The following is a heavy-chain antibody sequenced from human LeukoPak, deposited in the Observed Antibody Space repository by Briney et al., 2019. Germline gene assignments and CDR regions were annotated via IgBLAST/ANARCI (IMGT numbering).Heavy chain of an antibody. D-gene: IGHD2-2*01. V-gene: IGHV4-59*01. Sequence: PSETLSLTCTVSGGSISSYYWSWIRQPPGKGLEWIGYIYYSGSTNYNPSLKSRVTISVDTSKNQFSLKLSSVTAADTAVYYCARPVVPAAGGWFDPWGQGTLVTVSS. CDR3: ARPVVPAAGGWFDP. CDR2: IYYSGST. J-gene: IGHJ5*02. CDR1: GGSISSYY.